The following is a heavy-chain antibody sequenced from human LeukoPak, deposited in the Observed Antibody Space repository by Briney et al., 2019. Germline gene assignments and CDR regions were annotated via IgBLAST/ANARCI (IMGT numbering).Heavy chain of an antibody. CDR2: MNPNSGNT. CDR1: GYTFTSYD. Sequence: ASVKVSCKASGYTFTSYDINWVRQAPGQGLEWMGWMNPNSGNTGYAQKFQGRVTMTRNTSISTAYMELSSLRAEDTAVYYCARDRPGGIVVVTVDYWGQGTLVTVSS. V-gene: IGHV1-8*01. CDR3: ARDRPGGIVVVTVDY. J-gene: IGHJ4*02. D-gene: IGHD2-21*02.